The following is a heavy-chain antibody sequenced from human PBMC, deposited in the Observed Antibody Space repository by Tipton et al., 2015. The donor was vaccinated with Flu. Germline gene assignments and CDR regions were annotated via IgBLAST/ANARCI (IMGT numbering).Heavy chain of an antibody. CDR1: GFTFRNYG. CDR3: ARDADTSSHYSKFDF. CDR2: IWSDGASK. D-gene: IGHD3-22*01. J-gene: IGHJ4*02. V-gene: IGHV3-33*01. Sequence: SLRLSCAASGFTFRNYGIHWVRQAPGKGLEWVAVIWSDGASKYYIDSVKGRFTVSRDNSKNTVYLQMNSLRSEDTAVYYCARDADTSSHYSKFDFWSQGTLVTLSS.